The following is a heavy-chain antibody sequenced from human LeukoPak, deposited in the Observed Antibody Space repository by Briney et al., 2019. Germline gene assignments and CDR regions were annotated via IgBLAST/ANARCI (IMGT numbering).Heavy chain of an antibody. V-gene: IGHV4-34*01. CDR1: GGSFSGYY. J-gene: IGHJ4*02. CDR3: ARVRKYYYGSGSPETGYRDY. D-gene: IGHD3-10*01. Sequence: PSETLSLTCAVYGGSFSGYYWSWIRQPPGKGLEWIGEINHSGSTNYNPSLKSRVTISVDTSKNQFSLKLSSVTAADTAVYYCARVRKYYYGSGSPETGYRDYWGQGTLVTVSS. CDR2: INHSGST.